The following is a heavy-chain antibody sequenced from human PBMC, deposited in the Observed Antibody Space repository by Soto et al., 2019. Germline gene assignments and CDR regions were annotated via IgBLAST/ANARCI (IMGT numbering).Heavy chain of an antibody. J-gene: IGHJ5*02. Sequence: GGSLRLSCAASGFTFSSYGMHWVRQAPGKGLEWVAVISYDGSNKYYADSVKGRFTISRDNSKNTLYLQMNSLRAEDTAVYYCAKVGHGDYFDWFDPWGQGTLVTVSS. CDR1: GFTFSSYG. CDR2: ISYDGSNK. V-gene: IGHV3-30*18. D-gene: IGHD4-17*01. CDR3: AKVGHGDYFDWFDP.